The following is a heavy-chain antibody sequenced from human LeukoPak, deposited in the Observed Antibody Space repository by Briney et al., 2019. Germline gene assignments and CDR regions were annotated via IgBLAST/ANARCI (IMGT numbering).Heavy chain of an antibody. V-gene: IGHV1-2*02. Sequence: ASVKVSCKASGYTFTGYYMHWVRQAPGQGLEWMGWINPNSGGTNYAQKFQGRVTMTRDTSIGTAYMELSRLRSDDTAVYYCARDRIAARSGTVGPGYWGQGTLVTVSS. D-gene: IGHD6-6*01. J-gene: IGHJ4*02. CDR2: INPNSGGT. CDR1: GYTFTGYY. CDR3: ARDRIAARSGTVGPGY.